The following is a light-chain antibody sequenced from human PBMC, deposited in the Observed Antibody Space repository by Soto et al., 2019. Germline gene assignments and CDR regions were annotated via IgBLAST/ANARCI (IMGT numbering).Light chain of an antibody. Sequence: QSALTQPASVSGSPGQSITISCTGTSSDVAGYNYVSWYQQHPGKAPKLMIYDVSDRPSGVSSRFSGSKSGNTASLTISGLKAEDEADYYCSSYTSSSTLVFGGGTKLTVL. CDR1: SSDVAGYNY. V-gene: IGLV2-14*01. CDR3: SSYTSSSTLV. J-gene: IGLJ2*01. CDR2: DVS.